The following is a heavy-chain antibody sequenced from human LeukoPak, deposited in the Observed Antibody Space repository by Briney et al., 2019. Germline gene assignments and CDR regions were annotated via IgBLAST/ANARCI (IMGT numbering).Heavy chain of an antibody. Sequence: GGSPRLSCSASGFTFSSYGMSWVRQAPGKGLEWVSGLSGSGGTTYYVDSVKGRFTISRDNSKNTLYLQMNSLRAEDTAVYYCAKDRVGAMLYFDYWGQGTLVTVSS. CDR3: AKDRVGAMLYFDY. J-gene: IGHJ4*02. V-gene: IGHV3-23*01. CDR2: LSGSGGTT. CDR1: GFTFSSYG. D-gene: IGHD1-26*01.